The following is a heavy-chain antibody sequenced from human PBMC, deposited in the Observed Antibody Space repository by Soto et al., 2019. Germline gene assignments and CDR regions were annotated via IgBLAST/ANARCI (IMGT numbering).Heavy chain of an antibody. CDR3: AHGNGGGYFDY. J-gene: IGHJ4*02. CDR1: GFSLSTSGVG. D-gene: IGHD3-16*01. Sequence: QITLKESGPTLVKPTQTLTLTCTFSGFSLSTSGVGVGWIRQPPGKALEWLALIYWVDDKRYSPSLKSRLTNTKDTSKNTVVLTMTNMDPVHTATYYCAHGNGGGYFDYWGQGTLVTVSS. V-gene: IGHV2-5*02. CDR2: IYWVDDK.